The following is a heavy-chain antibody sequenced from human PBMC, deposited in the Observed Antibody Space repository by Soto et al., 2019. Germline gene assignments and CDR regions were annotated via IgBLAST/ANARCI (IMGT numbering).Heavy chain of an antibody. CDR3: APLSVSLSGPYGIHV. Sequence: SETLSLTCSVSVYSFTTSDYYWAWLLQPPGKGLEWIGSMFYSGLTYYNPSLKSRVTLSVDTSKNQFSVRLNSVTAADTAVYYCAPLSVSLSGPYGIHVWGQGTTVTVSS. CDR1: VYSFTTSDYY. CDR2: MFYSGLT. D-gene: IGHD2-15*01. J-gene: IGHJ6*02. V-gene: IGHV4-39*01.